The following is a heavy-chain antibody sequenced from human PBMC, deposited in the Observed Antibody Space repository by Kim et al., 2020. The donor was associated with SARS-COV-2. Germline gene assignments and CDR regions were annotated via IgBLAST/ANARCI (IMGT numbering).Heavy chain of an antibody. CDR2: INSDGSST. CDR3: ARVFGGDMITFGGDGGYFDL. J-gene: IGHJ2*01. D-gene: IGHD3-16*01. CDR1: GFTFSSYW. V-gene: IGHV3-74*01. Sequence: GGSLRLSCAASGFTFSSYWMHWVRQAPGKGLVWVSRINSDGSSTSYADSVKGRFTISRDNAKNTLYLQMNSLRAEDTAVYYCARVFGGDMITFGGDGGYFDLWGRGTLVTVSS.